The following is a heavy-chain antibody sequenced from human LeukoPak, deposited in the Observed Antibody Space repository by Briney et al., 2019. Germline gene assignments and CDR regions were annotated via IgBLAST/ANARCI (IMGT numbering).Heavy chain of an antibody. V-gene: IGHV4-61*02. Sequence: PSQTLSLTCTVSGGSISSGSYYWSWIRQPAGKGLEWMGRIYTSGSTNYNPSLKSRVTISVDTSKNQFSLKLSSVTAADTAVYYCARGRVTMVRGVIHDNAFDIWGQGTMVTVSS. CDR1: GGSISSGSYY. CDR3: ARGRVTMVRGVIHDNAFDI. D-gene: IGHD3-10*01. CDR2: IYTSGST. J-gene: IGHJ3*02.